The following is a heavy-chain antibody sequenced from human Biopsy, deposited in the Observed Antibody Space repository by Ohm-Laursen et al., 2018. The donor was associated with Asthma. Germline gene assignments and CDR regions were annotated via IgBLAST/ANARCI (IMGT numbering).Heavy chain of an antibody. CDR2: ISVYNGNT. CDR1: GYTFNSAG. Sequence: GASVTVSCKTSGYTFNSAGITCARQAPGQGLEWMGWISVYNGNTKVAQKLQDRVTMITDTSTSTAYMELRSLRSDDTAVYFCARAVDYSHYYGIDVWGQGTTVTVS. J-gene: IGHJ6*02. V-gene: IGHV1-18*01. CDR3: ARAVDYSHYYGIDV. D-gene: IGHD3-10*01.